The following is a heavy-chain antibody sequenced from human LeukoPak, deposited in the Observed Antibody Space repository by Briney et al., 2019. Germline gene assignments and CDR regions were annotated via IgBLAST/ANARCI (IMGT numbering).Heavy chain of an antibody. J-gene: IGHJ4*02. CDR1: GGTFSSYA. V-gene: IGHV1-69*01. D-gene: IGHD6-19*01. Sequence: SVKVSCKASGGTFSSYAISWVRQAPEQGLEWKGGVIPIFGTANYAQKFQRRVTITADESTSTAYMELSSLRSEDTAVYYCATSQNETRYSSGWSYYFDYWGQGTLVTVSS. CDR2: VIPIFGTA. CDR3: ATSQNETRYSSGWSYYFDY.